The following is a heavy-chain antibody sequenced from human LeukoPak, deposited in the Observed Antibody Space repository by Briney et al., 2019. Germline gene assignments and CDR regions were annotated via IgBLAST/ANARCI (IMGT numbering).Heavy chain of an antibody. Sequence: TSETLSLTCAVYGGSFSGYYWSWIRQPPGKGLEWIGEINHSGSTNYNPSLKSRVTISVDTSKNQFSLKLSSVTAADTAMYYCAREDYGDYVRIDYWGQGTLVTVSS. J-gene: IGHJ4*02. CDR2: INHSGST. CDR1: GGSFSGYY. V-gene: IGHV4-34*01. CDR3: AREDYGDYVRIDY. D-gene: IGHD4-17*01.